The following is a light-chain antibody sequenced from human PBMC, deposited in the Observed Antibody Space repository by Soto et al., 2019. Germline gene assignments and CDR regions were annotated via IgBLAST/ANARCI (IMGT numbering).Light chain of an antibody. CDR3: NSYAGSNNDV. Sequence: QSALTQPPSASGSPGQSVTISCTGTSSDFGGYNYVSWYQQHPGKAPKLMIYEVTKRPSGVPDRFSGSKSGNTASLTVSGLQAEDEADYYCNSYAGSNNDVFGTGTKVTVL. CDR2: EVT. CDR1: SSDFGGYNY. V-gene: IGLV2-8*01. J-gene: IGLJ1*01.